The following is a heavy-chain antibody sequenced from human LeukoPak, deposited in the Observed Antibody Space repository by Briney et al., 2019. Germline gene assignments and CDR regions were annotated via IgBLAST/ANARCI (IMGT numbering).Heavy chain of an antibody. V-gene: IGHV1-8*03. Sequence: ASVKVSCKASGYTFTSYDINWVRQATGQGLEWMGWMNPNSGNTGYAQKFQGRVTITRNTSISTAYMELSSLRSEDTAVYYCARGSGLVVPAASNWFDPWGQGTLVTVSS. CDR1: GYTFTSYD. D-gene: IGHD2-2*01. J-gene: IGHJ5*02. CDR3: ARGSGLVVPAASNWFDP. CDR2: MNPNSGNT.